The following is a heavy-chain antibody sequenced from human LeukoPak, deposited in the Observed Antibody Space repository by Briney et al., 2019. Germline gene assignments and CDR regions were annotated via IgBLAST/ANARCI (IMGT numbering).Heavy chain of an antibody. CDR1: GFTFSDYY. CDR2: ISSSGSTI. V-gene: IGHV3-11*04. D-gene: IGHD3-10*01. Sequence: GGSLRLSCAASGFTFSDYYMSWVRQAPGKGLEWVSYISSSGSTIYYADSVKGRFTISRDNAKNSLYLQMNSLRAEDTAVYYCARRDITMVRGVISHWGQGTLVTVSS. CDR3: ARRDITMVRGVISH. J-gene: IGHJ4*02.